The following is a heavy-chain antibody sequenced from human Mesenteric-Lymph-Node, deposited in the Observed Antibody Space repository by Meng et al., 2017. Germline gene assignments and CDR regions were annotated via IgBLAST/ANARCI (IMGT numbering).Heavy chain of an antibody. CDR2: IIPILGIA. CDR3: ARDLPAMVRGVIRPKGFDP. D-gene: IGHD3-10*01. V-gene: IGHV1-69*09. Sequence: QVELVQAGVEVKKPGSSVKVSGKASGGTFSSYTISWVRQAPGQGLEWMGRIIPILGIANYAQKFQGRVTITADKSTSTAYMELSSLRSEDTAVYYCARDLPAMVRGVIRPKGFDPWGQGTLVTVSS. CDR1: GGTFSSYT. J-gene: IGHJ5*02.